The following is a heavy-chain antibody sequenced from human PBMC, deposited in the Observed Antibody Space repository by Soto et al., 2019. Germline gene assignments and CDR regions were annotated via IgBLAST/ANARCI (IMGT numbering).Heavy chain of an antibody. D-gene: IGHD2-21*02. V-gene: IGHV3-7*01. Sequence: GGSLRLSCAASGFTFSSYWMSWVRQAPGKGLEWVANIKQDGSEKYYVDSVKGRFTISRDNAKNSLYLQMNSLRAEDTAVYYCARETAITDYYYYGMEVWGQGTTVTVSS. CDR3: ARETAITDYYYYGMEV. J-gene: IGHJ6*02. CDR2: IKQDGSEK. CDR1: GFTFSSYW.